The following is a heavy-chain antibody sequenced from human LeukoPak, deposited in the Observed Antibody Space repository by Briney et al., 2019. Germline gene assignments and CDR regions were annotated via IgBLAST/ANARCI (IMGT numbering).Heavy chain of an antibody. J-gene: IGHJ3*02. D-gene: IGHD1-26*01. CDR2: IYHSGTT. CDR1: GFTVSSNY. V-gene: IGHV4-4*02. CDR3: AKGGSI. Sequence: GSLRLSCAASGFTVSSNYMSWVRQPPGKGLEWIGEIYHSGTTNYNPSLKNRVTMSVDTSRNQISLNLSSVTAADTAVYYCAKGGSIWGQGTMVTVSS.